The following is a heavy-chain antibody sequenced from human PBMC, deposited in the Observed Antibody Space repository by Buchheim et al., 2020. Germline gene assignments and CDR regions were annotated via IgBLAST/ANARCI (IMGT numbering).Heavy chain of an antibody. J-gene: IGHJ6*02. CDR1: GFTFSSYE. Sequence: EVQLVESGGGLVQPGGSLRLSCAASGFTFSSYEMNWVRQAPGKGLEWVSYISSSGSTIYYADSVKGRFTISRANAKNSLYLQMNSLRAEDTAVYYCAILWFGELLPYYYYGMDVWGQGTT. D-gene: IGHD3-10*01. CDR2: ISSSGSTI. CDR3: AILWFGELLPYYYYGMDV. V-gene: IGHV3-48*03.